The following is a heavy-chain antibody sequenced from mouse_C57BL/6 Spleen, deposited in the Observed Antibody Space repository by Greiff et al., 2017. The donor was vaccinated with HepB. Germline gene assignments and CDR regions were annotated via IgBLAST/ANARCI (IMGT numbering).Heavy chain of an antibody. CDR3: ARASGDYYAMDY. CDR2: INPGSGGT. J-gene: IGHJ4*01. D-gene: IGHD3-1*01. Sequence: VQLQQSGAELVRPGTSVKVSCKASGYAFTNYLIEWVKQRPGQGLEWIGVINPGSGGTNYNEKFKGKATLTADKSSSTAYMQLSSLTSEDSAVYFCARASGDYYAMDYWGQGTSVTVSS. V-gene: IGHV1-54*01. CDR1: GYAFTNYL.